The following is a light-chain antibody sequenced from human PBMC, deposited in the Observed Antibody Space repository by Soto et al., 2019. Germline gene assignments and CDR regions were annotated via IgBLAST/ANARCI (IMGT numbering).Light chain of an antibody. Sequence: DIQMTQSPSTLSASVGDRVTITCRASQSINTWLAWYQQKPGKAPKLLIYRASTLESGVPSRFSGSGSGTEFTLTISSLQPDDFSTYYCQHYNTSSGTFGPGTKVDI. CDR1: QSINTW. CDR3: QHYNTSSGT. V-gene: IGKV1-5*03. J-gene: IGKJ3*01. CDR2: RAS.